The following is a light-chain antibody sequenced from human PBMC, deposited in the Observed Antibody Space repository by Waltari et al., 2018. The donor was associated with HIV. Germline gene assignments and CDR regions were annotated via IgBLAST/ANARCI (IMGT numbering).Light chain of an antibody. CDR3: QQCAYSPLT. CDR2: DAS. CDR1: QSVGNNY. V-gene: IGKV3-20*01. Sequence: EIVLTQSQDTLSLSPGERATLSCRASQSVGNNYLAWYQQRPGQAPRLLVDDASRRATGIPDRFSGSGSGTDFTLTISRLEPEDFALYFCQQCAYSPLTFGGGTKVEI. J-gene: IGKJ4*01.